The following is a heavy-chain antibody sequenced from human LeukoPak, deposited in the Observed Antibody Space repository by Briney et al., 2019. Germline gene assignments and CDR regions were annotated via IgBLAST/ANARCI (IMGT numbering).Heavy chain of an antibody. CDR3: ARDRQGGGKCSGGSCPNGDY. V-gene: IGHV1-69*04. CDR1: GGTFSSYA. Sequence: ASVKVSCKASGGTFSSYAISWVRQAPGQGLEWMGRIIPILGIASYAQKFQGRVTITADKSTSTAYMELSSLRSEDTAVYYCARDRQGGGKCSGGSCPNGDYWGQGTLATVSS. CDR2: IIPILGIA. D-gene: IGHD2-15*01. J-gene: IGHJ4*02.